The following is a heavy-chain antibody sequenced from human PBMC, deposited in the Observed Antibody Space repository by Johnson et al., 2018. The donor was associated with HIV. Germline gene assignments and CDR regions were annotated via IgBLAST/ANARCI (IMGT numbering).Heavy chain of an antibody. CDR2: ISGSGGST. V-gene: IGHV3-23*04. CDR1: GFTFSSYA. J-gene: IGHJ3*02. CDR3: AREAVPRGLQSAFCEAFDI. Sequence: VQLVESGGGVVQPGGSLRLSCAASGFTFSSYAMSWVRQAPGKGLEWVSAISGSGGSTYYADSVKGRFTISRDNSKNTLYLQMNSLRAEDTAVYYCAREAVPRGLQSAFCEAFDIWGQGTMVTVAA. D-gene: IGHD3-16*01.